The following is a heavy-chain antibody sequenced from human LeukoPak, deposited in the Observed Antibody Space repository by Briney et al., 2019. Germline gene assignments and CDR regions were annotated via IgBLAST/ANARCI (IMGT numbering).Heavy chain of an antibody. J-gene: IGHJ4*02. Sequence: GGSLRLSCAASGFTFSSYAMHWVRQAPGKGLEWVAVISYDGSNKYYADSVKGRFTISRDNSKNTLYLQMNSLRAEDTAVYYCARDIHCSTSCYNFDYWGQGTLVTVSS. V-gene: IGHV3-30-3*01. CDR2: ISYDGSNK. CDR3: ARDIHCSTSCYNFDY. D-gene: IGHD2-2*02. CDR1: GFTFSSYA.